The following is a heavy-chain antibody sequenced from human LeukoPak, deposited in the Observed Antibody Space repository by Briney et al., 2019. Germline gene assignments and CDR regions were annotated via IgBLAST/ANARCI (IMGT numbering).Heavy chain of an antibody. Sequence: GVPLRLSCAASGLTFRRYWMSCVRHAPGEGLEWVANIKQGGKEKYYVHAVKRRFTSTRDNDKNSLYMQMNSLRAEDRAVYYCAIGSCGLIDYWVQGSKVSVCS. J-gene: IGHJ4*02. CDR2: IKQGGKEK. D-gene: IGHD3-16*01. V-gene: IGHV3-7*05. CDR1: GLTFRRYW. CDR3: AIGSCGLIDY.